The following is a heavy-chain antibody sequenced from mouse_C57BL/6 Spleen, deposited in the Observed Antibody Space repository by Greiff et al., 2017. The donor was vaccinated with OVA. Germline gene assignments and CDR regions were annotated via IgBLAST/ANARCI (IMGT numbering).Heavy chain of an antibody. V-gene: IGHV1-82*01. J-gene: IGHJ2*01. D-gene: IGHD1-1*01. CDR3: ARSTTGY. Sequence: QVQLQQSGPELVKPGASVKISCKASGYAFSSSWLNWVKQRPGKGLEWIGRIYPGDGDTNYNGKFKGKATLTADKSSSTAYMQLSSLTSEDSAVYFCARSTTGYWGQGTTLTVSS. CDR2: IYPGDGDT. CDR1: GYAFSSSW.